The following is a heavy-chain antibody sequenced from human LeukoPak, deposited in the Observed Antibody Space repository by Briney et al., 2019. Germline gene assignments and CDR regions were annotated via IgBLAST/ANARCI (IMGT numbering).Heavy chain of an antibody. D-gene: IGHD3-10*01. Sequence: ASVKVSCKASGYTFTSYDINWVRQATGQGLEWMGWMNPNSGNTGYAQKFHGRVTMTRNTSISAAYMELSSLRSEDTAVYYCARAWGYGSGSYYNVGYYYYYMDVWGKGTTVTVSS. CDR1: GYTFTSYD. CDR2: MNPNSGNT. V-gene: IGHV1-8*01. CDR3: ARAWGYGSGSYYNVGYYYYYMDV. J-gene: IGHJ6*03.